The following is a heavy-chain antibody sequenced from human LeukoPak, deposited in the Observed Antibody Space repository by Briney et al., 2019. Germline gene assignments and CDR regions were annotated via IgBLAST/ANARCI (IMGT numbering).Heavy chain of an antibody. CDR1: GGPFSGYY. Sequence: KPSETLSLTCAVYGGPFSGYYWSWIRQPPGKGLEWIGSIYYSGSTYYNPSLKSRVTISVDTSKNQFSLKLSSVTAADTAVYYCAKQVYYYDSSGYYSWGQGTLVTVSS. CDR3: AKQVYYYDSSGYYS. V-gene: IGHV4-34*01. J-gene: IGHJ4*02. D-gene: IGHD3-22*01. CDR2: IYYSGST.